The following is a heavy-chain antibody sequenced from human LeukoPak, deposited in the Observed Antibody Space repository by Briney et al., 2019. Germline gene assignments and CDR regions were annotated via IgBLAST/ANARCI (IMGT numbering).Heavy chain of an antibody. Sequence: PSETLSLTCTVSGGSISSGSYYWSWIRQPAGKGLEWIGRIYTSGSTNYNPSFKGRVTISVDTSKNQFSLKLSSVTAADTAVYYCARDGSSGWYSYYFDYWGQGTLVTVSS. CDR3: ARDGSSGWYSYYFDY. CDR2: IYTSGST. J-gene: IGHJ4*02. D-gene: IGHD6-19*01. CDR1: GGSISSGSYY. V-gene: IGHV4-61*02.